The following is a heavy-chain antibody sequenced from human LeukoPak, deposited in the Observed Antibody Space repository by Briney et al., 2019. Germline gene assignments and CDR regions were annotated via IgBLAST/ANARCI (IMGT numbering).Heavy chain of an antibody. D-gene: IGHD2-21*02. Sequence: GGSLRLSCAASGFTVSSNYISWVRQAPGKGLEWVAVISYDGSETYYADSVKGRFTISRDNSKNTLYLHMNSLRVGDTAVYYCAKDPHYHCAGGCWPDAFDVWGQGTMVTVSS. J-gene: IGHJ3*01. CDR2: ISYDGSET. CDR3: AKDPHYHCAGGCWPDAFDV. V-gene: IGHV3-30*18. CDR1: GFTVSSNY.